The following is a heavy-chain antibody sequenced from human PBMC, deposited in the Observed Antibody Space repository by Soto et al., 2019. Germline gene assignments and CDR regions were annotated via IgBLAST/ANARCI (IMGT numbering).Heavy chain of an antibody. V-gene: IGHV1-69*01. CDR2: IIPIFGTA. D-gene: IGHD3-9*01. J-gene: IGHJ5*02. CDR3: AGRVPSDIVTGYYPNWFDP. CDR1: GGTFSSYA. Sequence: QVQLVQSGAEVKKPGSSVKVSCKASGGTFSSYAISWVRQAPGQGLEWMGGIIPIFGTANYAQKFQGRVTITADDYTRTAYIELSSLRSEDTAVYYCAGRVPSDIVTGYYPNWFDPWVQGTLVTVS.